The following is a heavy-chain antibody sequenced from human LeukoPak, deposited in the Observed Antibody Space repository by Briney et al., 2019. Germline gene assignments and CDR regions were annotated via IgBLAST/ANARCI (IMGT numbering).Heavy chain of an antibody. Sequence: PGGSLRLSCVASGFTFSSSSLNWVRQAPGKGLEWLSYISSNGGTIYYADSVKGRFTISRDNVNNSLHLEMNSLRAEDTAVYYCARLILTSDDGCWGQGTLVTVSS. D-gene: IGHD5-24*01. CDR3: ARLILTSDDGC. J-gene: IGHJ4*02. CDR2: ISSNGGTI. V-gene: IGHV3-48*01. CDR1: GFTFSSSS.